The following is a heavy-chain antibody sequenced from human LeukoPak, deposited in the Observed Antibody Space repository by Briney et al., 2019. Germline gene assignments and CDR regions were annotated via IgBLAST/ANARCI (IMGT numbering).Heavy chain of an antibody. CDR3: ASSYAGGYSYGWYYFDY. D-gene: IGHD5-18*01. CDR2: ISYDGSNK. V-gene: IGHV3-30-3*01. CDR1: GFTFSSYA. J-gene: IGHJ4*02. Sequence: GGSLRLSCAASGFTFSSYAMHWVRQAPGKGLEWVAVISYDGSNKYYADSVKGRFTISRDNSKNTLYLQMNSLRAEDTAVYYCASSYAGGYSYGWYYFDYWGQGTLVTVSS.